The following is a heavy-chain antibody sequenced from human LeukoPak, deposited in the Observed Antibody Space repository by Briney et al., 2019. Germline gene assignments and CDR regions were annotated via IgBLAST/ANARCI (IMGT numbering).Heavy chain of an antibody. CDR1: GGSISSSDHY. CDR3: ARRSGSRPFYFDF. CDR2: IYYRGGT. Sequence: SETLSLTCTVSGGSISSSDHYWAWIRQPPGKGLEWIGIIYYRGGTSYNPSLKSRVTISVDTSKSQFSLNLSSVTAADTAVYYCARRSGSRPFYFDFWGQGTLVTVSS. J-gene: IGHJ4*02. V-gene: IGHV4-39*01. D-gene: IGHD6-25*01.